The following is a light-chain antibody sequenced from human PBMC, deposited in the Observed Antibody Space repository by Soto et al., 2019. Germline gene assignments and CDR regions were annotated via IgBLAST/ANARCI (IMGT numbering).Light chain of an antibody. Sequence: QSALTQPPSASGSPGQSVAISCTGTSSDVGGYNYVSWYQQHPGKAPKLMIYEVNKRPSGVPDRFAGYKSGNASSLTVSGLQAEDEADYCCSSYAGSINVFGTGTKLTVL. CDR2: EVN. V-gene: IGLV2-8*01. J-gene: IGLJ1*01. CDR3: SSYAGSINV. CDR1: SSDVGGYNY.